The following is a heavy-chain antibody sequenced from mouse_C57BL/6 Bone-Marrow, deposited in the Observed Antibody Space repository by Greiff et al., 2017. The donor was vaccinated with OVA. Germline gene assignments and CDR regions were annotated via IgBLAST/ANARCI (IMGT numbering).Heavy chain of an antibody. V-gene: IGHV8-12*01. D-gene: IGHD2-4*01. J-gene: IGHJ3*01. Sequence: QVTLKVSGPGILQSSQTLSLTCSFSGFSLSTSGMGVSWIRQPSGKGLEWLVHIYWDDDKRYNPSLKSRLTISTDPSSKQIFLKITSVDTADTATYYCARRIYYEGWFAYWGQGTLVTVSA. CDR2: IYWDDDK. CDR1: GFSLSTSGMG. CDR3: ARRIYYEGWFAY.